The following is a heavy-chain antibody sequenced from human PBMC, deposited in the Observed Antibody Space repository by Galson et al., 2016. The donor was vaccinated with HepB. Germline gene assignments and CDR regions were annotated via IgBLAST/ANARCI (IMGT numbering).Heavy chain of an antibody. CDR3: AARPLYSSGVFHH. V-gene: IGHV4-4*02. CDR1: GASISSDNW. CDR2: FYHSGST. D-gene: IGHD6-19*01. Sequence: TLSLTCAVSGASISSDNWWTWVRQPPGKGLEWIGEFYHSGSTNYNPSLKSRATISVDKSKNQFSLKLTSVTAADTAVYYCAARPLYSSGVFHHWGQGTLVTVSS. J-gene: IGHJ1*01.